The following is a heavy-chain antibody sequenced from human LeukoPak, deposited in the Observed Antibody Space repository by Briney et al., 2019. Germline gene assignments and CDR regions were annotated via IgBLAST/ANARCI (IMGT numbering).Heavy chain of an antibody. V-gene: IGHV3-48*03. CDR2: ISSSGSTI. J-gene: IGHJ3*02. CDR3: ALISTGHAFDI. Sequence: GGSLRLSCIASGFTFHNYEMNWVRQAPGKGLEWVSYISSSGSTIYYADSVKGRFTISRDNAKNSLYLQMNSLRAEDTAVYYCALISTGHAFDIWGQGTMVTVSS. CDR1: GFTFHNYE. D-gene: IGHD2/OR15-2a*01.